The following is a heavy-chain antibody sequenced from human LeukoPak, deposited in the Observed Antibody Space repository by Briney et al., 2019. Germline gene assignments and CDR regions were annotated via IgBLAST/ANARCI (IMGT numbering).Heavy chain of an antibody. CDR1: GFTVSSNY. D-gene: IGHD3-10*01. CDR3: ARDLDRDFDY. Sequence: HPGGSLRLSCAASGFTVSSNYMSWARQAPGKGLEWVSVIYSGGSTYYADSVKGRFTISRDNSKNTLYLQMNSLRAEDTAVYYCARDLDRDFDYWGQGTLVTVSS. J-gene: IGHJ4*02. V-gene: IGHV3-66*02. CDR2: IYSGGST.